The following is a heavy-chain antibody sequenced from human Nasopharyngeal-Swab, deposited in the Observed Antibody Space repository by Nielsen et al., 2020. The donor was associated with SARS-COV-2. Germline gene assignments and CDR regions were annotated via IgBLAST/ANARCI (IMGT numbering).Heavy chain of an antibody. CDR2: IYSSGSI. Sequence: GGSPRLSCAASGLNLSNHYKTRVRHAPGKGPGWVSIIYSSGSIYHADSVKGRFIISRDTSKNTLSLRMNSLRVEDTAVYYCASAVTGPLYWGQGTLVTVSS. J-gene: IGHJ1*01. D-gene: IGHD4-11*01. CDR3: ASAVTGPLY. V-gene: IGHV3-53*01. CDR1: GLNLSNHY.